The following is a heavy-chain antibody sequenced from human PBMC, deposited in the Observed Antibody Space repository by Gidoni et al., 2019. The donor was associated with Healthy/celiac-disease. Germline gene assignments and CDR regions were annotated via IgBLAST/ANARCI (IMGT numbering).Heavy chain of an antibody. CDR3: ARKGGIRWFGTGSAWFDP. D-gene: IGHD3-10*01. Sequence: QVQLQQWGAGLLKPSETLSLTCAVYGGSFSGYYWSWIRQPPGKGLEWIGEINHSGSTNYNPSLKSRVTISVDTSKNQFSLKLSSVTAADTAVYYCARKGGIRWFGTGSAWFDPWGQGTLVTVSS. CDR2: INHSGST. V-gene: IGHV4-34*01. J-gene: IGHJ5*02. CDR1: GGSFSGYY.